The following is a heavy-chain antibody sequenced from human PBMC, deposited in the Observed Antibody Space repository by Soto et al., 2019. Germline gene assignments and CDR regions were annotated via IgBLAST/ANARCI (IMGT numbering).Heavy chain of an antibody. CDR3: AREYDYVWGSYRSDFDY. CDR1: GYSFTSYG. Sequence: ASVKVSCKASGYSFTSYGISWVRQAPGQGLEWMGWISAYNGNTNYAQKLQGRVTMTTDTSTSTAYMELRSLRSDDTAVYYCAREYDYVWGSYRSDFDYWGQGTLVTVSS. CDR2: ISAYNGNT. V-gene: IGHV1-18*01. J-gene: IGHJ4*02. D-gene: IGHD3-16*02.